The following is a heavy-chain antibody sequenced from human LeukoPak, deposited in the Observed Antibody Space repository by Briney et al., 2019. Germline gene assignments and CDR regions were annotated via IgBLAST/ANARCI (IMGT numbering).Heavy chain of an antibody. CDR2: ISSSSSYI. Sequence: PGGSLRLSCAASGFTFSSYSMNWVRQAPGKGLEWVSSISSSSSYIYYADSVKGRFTISRDNAKNSLYLQMNSLRAEDTAVYYCARGGALVWGSYRYTFDYWGQGTLVAVSS. J-gene: IGHJ4*02. V-gene: IGHV3-21*01. CDR1: GFTFSSYS. CDR3: ARGGALVWGSYRYTFDY. D-gene: IGHD3-16*02.